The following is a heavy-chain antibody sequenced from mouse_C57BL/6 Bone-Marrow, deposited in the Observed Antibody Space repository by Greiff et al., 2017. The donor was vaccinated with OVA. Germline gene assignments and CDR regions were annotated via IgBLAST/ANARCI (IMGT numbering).Heavy chain of an antibody. CDR2: INSDGGST. CDR3: SRLGRGSNAMDY. V-gene: IGHV5-2*01. Sequence: EVKLVESGGGLVQPGESLKLSCESNEYEFPSHDMSWVRKTPEKRLELVAAINSDGGSTYYPDTMERRFIISRDNTKKTLYLRVRSLRSEDTALYYCSRLGRGSNAMDYWGQGPSVTVSS. J-gene: IGHJ4*01. CDR1: EYEFPSHD. D-gene: IGHD4-1*01.